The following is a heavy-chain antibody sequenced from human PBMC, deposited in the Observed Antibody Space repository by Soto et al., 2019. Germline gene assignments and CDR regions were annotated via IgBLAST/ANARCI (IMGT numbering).Heavy chain of an antibody. CDR3: ARTRIAADEKARGQFDY. Sequence: QVQLVQSGAEEKKPGASVKVSCKASGYTFTSYAMHWVRQAPGQRLEWMGWINAGNGNTKYSQKFQGRVTITRDTSASTAYMELSSLRSEDTAVYYCARTRIAADEKARGQFDYWGQGTLVTVSS. V-gene: IGHV1-3*05. D-gene: IGHD6-13*01. CDR2: INAGNGNT. J-gene: IGHJ4*02. CDR1: GYTFTSYA.